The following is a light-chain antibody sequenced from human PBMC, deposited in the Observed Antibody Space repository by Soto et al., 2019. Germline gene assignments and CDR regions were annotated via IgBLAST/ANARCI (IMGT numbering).Light chain of an antibody. CDR2: GAS. Sequence: EIVLTQSPGTLSLSPGERVTLSCRASQSVSSNYLAWYQQKPDQAPRLLIYGASSRATDIPDRFSGSGFGTDFTLTISRLETEDFAVYYCQQYGNSPVTFGPGTKVEIK. V-gene: IGKV3-20*01. CDR3: QQYGNSPVT. CDR1: QSVSSNY. J-gene: IGKJ1*01.